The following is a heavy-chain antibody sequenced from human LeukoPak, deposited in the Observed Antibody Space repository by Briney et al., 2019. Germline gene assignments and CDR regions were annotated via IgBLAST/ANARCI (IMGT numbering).Heavy chain of an antibody. CDR3: VKEVVVTIPPL. J-gene: IGHJ4*02. Sequence: PGGSLRLSCAASGFTLSNCAMTWVRQAPGKGLEWVSGIDTKGTRTYYADSVKGRFTISRDNSKNTLFLQMNSLRAEDTAVYYCVKEVVVTIPPLWGQGTLVTVSS. V-gene: IGHV3-23*05. CDR1: GFTLSNCA. D-gene: IGHD5-12*01. CDR2: IDTKGTRT.